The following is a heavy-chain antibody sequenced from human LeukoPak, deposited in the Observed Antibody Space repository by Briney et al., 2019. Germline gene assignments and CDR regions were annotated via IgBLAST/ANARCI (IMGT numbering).Heavy chain of an antibody. J-gene: IGHJ4*02. D-gene: IGHD3-3*01. CDR1: GGSISSSDYY. Sequence: SETLSLTCTVSGGSISSSDYYWGWIRQPPGKGLEWIGSIYYSGSTYYNPSLKSRVTISVDTSKNQFSLKLSSVTAADTAVYYCATDPFWSGYSDYWGQGTLVTVSS. V-gene: IGHV4-39*07. CDR3: ATDPFWSGYSDY. CDR2: IYYSGST.